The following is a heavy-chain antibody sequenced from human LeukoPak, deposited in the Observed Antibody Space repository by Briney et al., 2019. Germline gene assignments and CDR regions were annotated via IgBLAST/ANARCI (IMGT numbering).Heavy chain of an antibody. CDR2: ISGSGGST. J-gene: IGHJ1*01. CDR3: AKDGSIMITFGGVIAYD. V-gene: IGHV3-23*01. D-gene: IGHD3-16*02. Sequence: PGGSLRLSCAASGFTFGSYAMSWVRQAPGKGLEWVSAISGSGGSTYYADSVKGRFTISRDNSKNTLYLQMNSLRAEDTAVYYCAKDGSIMITFGGVIAYDWGQGTLVTVSS. CDR1: GFTFGSYA.